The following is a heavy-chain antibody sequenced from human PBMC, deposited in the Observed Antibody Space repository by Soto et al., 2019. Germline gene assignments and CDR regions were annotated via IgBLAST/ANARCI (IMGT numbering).Heavy chain of an antibody. Sequence: EEQLLESGGGLVQPGGSLTLSCAASGFTFSNYAVSWVRQAPGKGLEWVAGIRSSGDSTYYADSVKGRFTISRDNSKNTLYLQMNSLRAEDTAVYYCAKGGSHSSSWYGGSFDPWGQGTLVTISS. D-gene: IGHD6-13*01. V-gene: IGHV3-23*01. CDR2: IRSSGDST. CDR1: GFTFSNYA. CDR3: AKGGSHSSSWYGGSFDP. J-gene: IGHJ5*01.